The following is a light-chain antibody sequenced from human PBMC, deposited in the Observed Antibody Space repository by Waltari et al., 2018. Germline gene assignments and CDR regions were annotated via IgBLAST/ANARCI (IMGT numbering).Light chain of an antibody. V-gene: IGKV4-1*01. CDR3: QQYYATPLT. Sequence: DIVMTQSPDSLAVSLGERATINCKSSQIVLHTNNRNYLAWYQQRPGQSPKLLFSWASDRESGVPDRFSGSGSGTDFTLTITSLQAEDVATYYCQQYYATPLTFGGGTKVVIK. CDR2: WAS. J-gene: IGKJ4*01. CDR1: QIVLHTNNRNY.